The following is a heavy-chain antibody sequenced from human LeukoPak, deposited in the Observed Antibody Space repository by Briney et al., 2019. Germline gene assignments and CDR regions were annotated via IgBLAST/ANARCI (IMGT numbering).Heavy chain of an antibody. J-gene: IGHJ4*02. Sequence: SQTLSLTCSVSGFSISSGYQWGWIRQSPGKGLERIGTIHHSGNTDYNPSLESRVTMSVDTSKNEFSLKLNFVTAADTAVYYCARDTSSRWYLFDYWGQGTLVTVSS. D-gene: IGHD2-15*01. CDR2: IHHSGNT. CDR3: ARDTSSRWYLFDY. CDR1: GFSISSGYQ. V-gene: IGHV4-38-2*02.